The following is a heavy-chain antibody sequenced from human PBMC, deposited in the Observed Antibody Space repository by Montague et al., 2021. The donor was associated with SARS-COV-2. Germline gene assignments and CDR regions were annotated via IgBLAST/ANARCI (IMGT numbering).Heavy chain of an antibody. CDR3: ARGMGGSYLYYFDY. Sequence: SGRTNYNPSLKSRVTIFVDMSKNQFSLKLSSVTAADTALYYWARGMGGSYLYYFDYWRHGTLVTVSS. D-gene: IGHD1-26*01. CDR2: SGRT. J-gene: IGHJ4*01. V-gene: IGHV4-59*09.